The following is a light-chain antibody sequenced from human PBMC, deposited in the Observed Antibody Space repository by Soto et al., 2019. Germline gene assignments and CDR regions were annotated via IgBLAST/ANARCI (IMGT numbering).Light chain of an antibody. V-gene: IGKV1-5*03. Sequence: DIHMTQSPSTLSASVGDRVTLTCRASQSLTICLAWYQQKPGKAPNLVIYKTSSLASGVPSRFSGSGSGTEFTLTISSLQPEDFAPYYCQHYTDYSWTFGQGTKVEVK. CDR2: KTS. CDR1: QSLTIC. CDR3: QHYTDYSWT. J-gene: IGKJ1*01.